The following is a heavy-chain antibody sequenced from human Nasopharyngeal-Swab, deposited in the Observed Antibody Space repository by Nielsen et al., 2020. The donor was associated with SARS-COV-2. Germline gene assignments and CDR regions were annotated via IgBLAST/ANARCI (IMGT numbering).Heavy chain of an antibody. CDR2: IYWDDDK. Sequence: SGPTLVKPTQTLTLTCTFSGFSLSTSGVGVGWIRQPPGKALEWLALIYWDDDKRYNPSLKTRLTITKGTAENQVVLTMTNVDPVDTATYYCALCRTMKLDSWGRGTLVTVSS. J-gene: IGHJ4*02. D-gene: IGHD3-22*01. CDR1: GFSLSTSGVG. V-gene: IGHV2-5*02. CDR3: ALCRTMKLDS.